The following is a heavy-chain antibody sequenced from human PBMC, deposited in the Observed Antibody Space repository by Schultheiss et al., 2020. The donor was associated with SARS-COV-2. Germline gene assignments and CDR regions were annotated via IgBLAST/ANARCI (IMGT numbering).Heavy chain of an antibody. CDR3: ARSLRYFGYYGMDV. CDR1: GFTFSSYG. V-gene: IGHV4-4*02. CDR2: IYHSGST. D-gene: IGHD3-9*01. J-gene: IGHJ6*02. Sequence: GSLRLSCAASGFTFSSYGMHWVRQPPGKGLEWIGEIYHSGSTNYNPSLKSRVTISVDKSKNQFSLKLSSVTAADTAVYYCARSLRYFGYYGMDVWGQGTTVTVSS.